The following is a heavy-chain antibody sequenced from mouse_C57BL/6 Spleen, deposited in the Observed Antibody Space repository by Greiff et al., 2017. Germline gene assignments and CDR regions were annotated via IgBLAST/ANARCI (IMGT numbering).Heavy chain of an antibody. J-gene: IGHJ4*01. V-gene: IGHV1-55*01. CDR1: GYTFTSYW. CDR2: IYPGSGST. CDR3: AREGFLWRAMDY. Sequence: QVQLQQPGAEFVKPGASVKLSCKASGYTFTSYWITWVKQRPGQGLEWIGDIYPGSGSTNYNEKFKSKATLTVDTSSSTAYMQLSSLTSEYSAVYYCAREGFLWRAMDYWGQGTSVTVSS.